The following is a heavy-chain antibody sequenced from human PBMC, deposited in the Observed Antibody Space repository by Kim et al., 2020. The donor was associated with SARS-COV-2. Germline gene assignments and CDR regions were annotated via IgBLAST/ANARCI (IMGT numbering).Heavy chain of an antibody. CDR3: ARGENGPELPVDYYYYYGMDV. CDR1: GGTFSSYA. J-gene: IGHJ6*02. Sequence: SVKVSCKASGGTFSSYAISWVRQAPGQGLEWMGGIIPIFGTANYAQKFQGRVTITADESTSTAYMELSSLRSEDTAVYYCARGENGPELPVDYYYYYGMDVWGQGTTVTVSS. CDR2: IIPIFGTA. V-gene: IGHV1-69*13. D-gene: IGHD3-10*01.